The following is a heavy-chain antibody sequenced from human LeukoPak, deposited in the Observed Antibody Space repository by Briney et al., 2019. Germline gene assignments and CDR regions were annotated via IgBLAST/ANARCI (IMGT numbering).Heavy chain of an antibody. Sequence: GRSLRLSCAASGFTLSSYGMPWVRQAPGKGLEWVAVIWYDGSNKYYADSVKGRFTISRDNSKNTLYLQMNSLRAEDTAVYYCARGDTAMVDYWGQGTLVTVSS. J-gene: IGHJ4*02. CDR1: GFTLSSYG. V-gene: IGHV3-33*01. CDR2: IWYDGSNK. CDR3: ARGDTAMVDY. D-gene: IGHD5-18*01.